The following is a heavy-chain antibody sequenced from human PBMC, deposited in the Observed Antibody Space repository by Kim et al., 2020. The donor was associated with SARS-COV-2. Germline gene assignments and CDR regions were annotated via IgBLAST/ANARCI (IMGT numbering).Heavy chain of an antibody. CDR1: GFTFSSYS. V-gene: IGHV3-21*01. J-gene: IGHJ4*02. Sequence: GGSLRLSCAASGFTFSSYSMNWVRQAPGKVLEWVSSISSSSSYIYYADSVKGRFTISRDNAKNSLYLQMNSLRAEDTAVYYCARGGPYCGGDCYDYWGQGTLVTVSS. D-gene: IGHD2-21*01. CDR2: ISSSSSYI. CDR3: ARGGPYCGGDCYDY.